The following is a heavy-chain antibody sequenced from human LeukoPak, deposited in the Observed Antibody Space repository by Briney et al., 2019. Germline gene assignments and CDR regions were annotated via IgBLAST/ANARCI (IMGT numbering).Heavy chain of an antibody. CDR3: ARVDIVVVVAATMGSNWFDP. CDR2: INHSGST. D-gene: IGHD2-15*01. Sequence: PSETLSLTCAVYGGSFSGYYWSWIRQPPGKGLEWIGEINHSGSTNYSPSLKSRVTISVDTSKNQFSLKLSSVTAADTAVYYCARVDIVVVVAATMGSNWFDPWGQGTLVTVSS. CDR1: GGSFSGYY. J-gene: IGHJ5*02. V-gene: IGHV4-34*01.